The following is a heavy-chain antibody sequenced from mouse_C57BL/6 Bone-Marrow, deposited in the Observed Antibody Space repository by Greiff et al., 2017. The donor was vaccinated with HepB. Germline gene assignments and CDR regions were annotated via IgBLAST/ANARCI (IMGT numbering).Heavy chain of an antibody. V-gene: IGHV1-82*01. J-gene: IGHJ1*03. Sequence: VQLQQSGPELVKPGASVKISCKASGYAFSSSWMNWVKQRPGKGLEWIGRIYPGDGDTNYNGKFKGKATLTADKSSSTAYMQLSRLTSEDSAVYFCARITTVVATRYFDVWGTGTTVTVSS. D-gene: IGHD1-1*01. CDR2: IYPGDGDT. CDR1: GYAFSSSW. CDR3: ARITTVVATRYFDV.